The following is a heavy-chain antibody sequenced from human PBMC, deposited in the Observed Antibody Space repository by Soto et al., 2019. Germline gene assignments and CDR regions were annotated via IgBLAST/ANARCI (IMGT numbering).Heavy chain of an antibody. CDR3: AREGGYSGFDRRQYYFDY. V-gene: IGHV1-69*12. D-gene: IGHD5-12*01. Sequence: QVQLVQSGAEVKKPGSSVKVSCKAAGGTFSSYAISWVQQAPGQGLEWMGGIIPIFGTANYAQKFQGRVTITADASTSTAYMELSSLRSEDTAVYYCAREGGYSGFDRRQYYFDYWGQGTLVTVSS. J-gene: IGHJ4*02. CDR2: IIPIFGTA. CDR1: GGTFSSYA.